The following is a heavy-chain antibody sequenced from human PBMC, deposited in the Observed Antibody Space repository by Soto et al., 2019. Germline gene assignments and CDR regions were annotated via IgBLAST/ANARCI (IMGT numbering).Heavy chain of an antibody. V-gene: IGHV1-18*01. D-gene: IGHD6-6*01. Sequence: ASVKVSCKASGYTFTSYGISWVRQAPGQGLEWMGWISAYNGNTNYAQKLQGRVTMTTDTSTSTAYMELRSLRSDDTAVYYCARDPSSSAIYYYHSYYMDVWGKGTTVTVAS. J-gene: IGHJ6*03. CDR2: ISAYNGNT. CDR1: GYTFTSYG. CDR3: ARDPSSSAIYYYHSYYMDV.